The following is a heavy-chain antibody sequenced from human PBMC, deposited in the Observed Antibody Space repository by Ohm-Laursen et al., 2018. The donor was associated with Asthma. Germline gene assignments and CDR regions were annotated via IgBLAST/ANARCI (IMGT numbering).Heavy chain of an antibody. CDR3: VKTYGDCGDYSYSAMDV. CDR2: MNGNGDTT. V-gene: IGHV3-64D*08. D-gene: IGHD4-17*01. J-gene: IGHJ6*02. CDR1: GFTFRNYT. Sequence: SLRLCCSPSGFTFRNYTRHRVRPTPGKGLDYVSSMNGNGDTTHYADSVKGRFTISRDNSKNTLYLQMNSLRAEETALYYCVKTYGDCGDYSYSAMDVWGQGTTVTVSS.